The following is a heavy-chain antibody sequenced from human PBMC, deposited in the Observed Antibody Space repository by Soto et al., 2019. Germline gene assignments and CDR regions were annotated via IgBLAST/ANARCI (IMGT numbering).Heavy chain of an antibody. J-gene: IGHJ4*02. CDR1: GGSISSGGYY. Sequence: SETLSLTCTVSGGSISSGGYYWSWIRQHPGKGLEWIGYIYYSGSTYYNPSLKSRVTISVDTSKNQFSLKLTSVTAADTAVYYCAREKGCSGRSCYLIDYWGQGTLVTVSS. CDR2: IYYSGST. CDR3: AREKGCSGRSCYLIDY. V-gene: IGHV4-31*03. D-gene: IGHD2-15*01.